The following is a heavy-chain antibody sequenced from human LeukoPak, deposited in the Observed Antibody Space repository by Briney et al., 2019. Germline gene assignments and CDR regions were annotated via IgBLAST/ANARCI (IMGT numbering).Heavy chain of an antibody. J-gene: IGHJ4*02. Sequence: GGSLRLSCAASGFTFSSYEMNWVRQAPGKGLEWVSYISSSGSTIYYADSVKGRFTISRDNSKNTLYLQMNSLRAEDTAVYYCARGPSGYRNTGGQGTLVTVSS. CDR3: ARGPSGYRNT. V-gene: IGHV3-48*03. D-gene: IGHD5-12*01. CDR2: ISSSGSTI. CDR1: GFTFSSYE.